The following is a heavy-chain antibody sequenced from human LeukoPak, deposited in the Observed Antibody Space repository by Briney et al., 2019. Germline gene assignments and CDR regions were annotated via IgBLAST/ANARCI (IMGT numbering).Heavy chain of an antibody. V-gene: IGHV4-31*03. CDR3: ARYIPRGHSPANDHSRFDY. J-gene: IGHJ4*02. CDR1: GGSISSGGYY. Sequence: SETLSLTCTVSGGSISSGGYYWSWIRQHPGKGLEWIGYIYYSGSTYYNPSLKSRVTISVDTSKNQFSLKLSSVTAADTAVYYCARYIPRGHSPANDHSRFDYWGQGTLVTVSS. D-gene: IGHD1-1*01. CDR2: IYYSGST.